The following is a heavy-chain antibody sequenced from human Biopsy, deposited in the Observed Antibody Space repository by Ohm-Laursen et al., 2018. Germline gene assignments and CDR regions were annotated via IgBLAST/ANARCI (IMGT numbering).Heavy chain of an antibody. CDR2: IYYSGNT. V-gene: IGHV4-39*01. J-gene: IGHJ4*02. CDR3: ARQVDFWSGYVDY. D-gene: IGHD3-3*01. Sequence: PSETLSLTCTVSGSSISDSTYHWGWIRQSPGKGLEWIGNIYYSGNTDYSPSLKSRVTISVDTSNNQFSLKLRSVTAADTAVYYCARQVDFWSGYVDYWGQGTLVAVSS. CDR1: GSSISDSTYH.